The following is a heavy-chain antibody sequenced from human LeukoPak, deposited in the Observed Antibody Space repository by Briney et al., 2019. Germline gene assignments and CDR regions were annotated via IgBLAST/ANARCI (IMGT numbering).Heavy chain of an antibody. Sequence: GGSLRLSCAASGFTFTNYAMSWVRQAPGKGLEGVSCINPSSGNTYYADSVKGRFTISGDNSKNTLYLQMNSLRAEDTAVYYCAKEHMAAAVYYFDYWGQGTLVTVSS. V-gene: IGHV3-23*01. CDR1: GFTFTNYA. CDR2: INPSSGNT. CDR3: AKEHMAAAVYYFDY. J-gene: IGHJ4*02. D-gene: IGHD2-15*01.